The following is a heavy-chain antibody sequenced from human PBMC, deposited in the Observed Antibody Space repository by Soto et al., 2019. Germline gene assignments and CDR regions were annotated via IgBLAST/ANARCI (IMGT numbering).Heavy chain of an antibody. V-gene: IGHV3-23*01. Sequence: PGGSLRLSCAASRFTFSSYAMSWVRQAPGKGLEWVSAISGSGGSTYYADSVKGRFTISRDNSKNTLYLQMNSLRAEDTAVYYCAKDPDRFTDPFQFDYWGQGTLVTVSS. CDR3: AKDPDRFTDPFQFDY. CDR1: RFTFSSYA. D-gene: IGHD3-16*01. J-gene: IGHJ4*02. CDR2: ISGSGGST.